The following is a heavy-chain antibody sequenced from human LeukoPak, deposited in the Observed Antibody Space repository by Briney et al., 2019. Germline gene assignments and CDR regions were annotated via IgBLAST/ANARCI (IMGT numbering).Heavy chain of an antibody. CDR1: SGSFSGNY. V-gene: IGHV4-34*01. CDR3: ARGFTYDSGYYYVQNPPRAYYFDY. CDR2: INHSGST. J-gene: IGHJ4*02. D-gene: IGHD3-22*01. Sequence: PSETLSLTCDVYSGSFSGNYWSWTRQPPGKGLEWIGEINHSGSTNYNPSLKSRVTLSVDTSKNQVSLKLTSVSAADTAVYYCARGFTYDSGYYYVQNPPRAYYFDYWGQGTLVTVSS.